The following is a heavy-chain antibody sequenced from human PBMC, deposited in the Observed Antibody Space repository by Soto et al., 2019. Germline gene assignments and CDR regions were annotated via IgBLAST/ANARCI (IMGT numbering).Heavy chain of an antibody. CDR2: ISYTGRT. D-gene: IGHD3-22*01. J-gene: IGHJ4*02. V-gene: IGHV4-31*03. Sequence: SYSVAEGYSRQRGCWWIWNRQHPGKGLEWIGFISYTGRTSYNPSLKSRVTISADTSKNPISLELNSVTAADTAVYYCARSEVVVIRLGYWGQEPPVTVSS. CDR3: ARSEVVVIRLGY. CDR1: EGYSRQRGCW.